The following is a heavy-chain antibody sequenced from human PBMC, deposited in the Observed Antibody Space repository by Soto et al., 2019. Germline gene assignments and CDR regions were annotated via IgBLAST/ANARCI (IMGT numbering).Heavy chain of an antibody. CDR3: ARGVGRSSPNYYYGMDV. V-gene: IGHV1-18*01. D-gene: IGHD1-26*01. Sequence: ASVKVSCKASGYTFTSYGISWVRQAPGQGLEWMGWISACNGNTNYAQKLQGRVTMTTDTSTSTAYMELRSLRSDDTAVYYCARGVGRSSPNYYYGMDVWGQGTTVTVSS. CDR1: GYTFTSYG. CDR2: ISACNGNT. J-gene: IGHJ6*02.